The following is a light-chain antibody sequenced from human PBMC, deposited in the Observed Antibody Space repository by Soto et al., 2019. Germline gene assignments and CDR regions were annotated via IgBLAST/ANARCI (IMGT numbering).Light chain of an antibody. CDR1: QTISRNY. V-gene: IGKV3-20*01. CDR3: RQYGDSPQWT. CDR2: GTS. J-gene: IGKJ1*01. Sequence: EIVLTQSPGTLSLSPGERATLSCRASQTISRNYLAWYQQKPGQAPRLLIYGTSSRATGIPDRFGGSGSGTDFTLTISRLEPEDLAIYYCRQYGDSPQWTFGQGTKVEF.